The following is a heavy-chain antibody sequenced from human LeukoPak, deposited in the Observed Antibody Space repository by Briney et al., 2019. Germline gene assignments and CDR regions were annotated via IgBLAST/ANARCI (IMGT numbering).Heavy chain of an antibody. CDR1: GFTFDDYG. D-gene: IGHD3-22*01. CDR2: INWNGGST. J-gene: IGHJ4*02. CDR3: ARVYPYYYDSSGYSEVGYFDY. Sequence: GGSLRLSCAASGFTFDDYGMSWVRQAPGKGLEWVSGINWNGGSTGYADSVKGRFTISRDNAKNSLYLQMNSLRAEDTALYYCARVYPYYYDSSGYSEVGYFDYWGQGTLVTVSS. V-gene: IGHV3-20*04.